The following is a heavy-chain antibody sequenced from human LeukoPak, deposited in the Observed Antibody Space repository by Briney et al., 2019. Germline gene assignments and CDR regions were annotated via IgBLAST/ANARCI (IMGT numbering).Heavy chain of an antibody. CDR2: ISSNGGST. V-gene: IGHV3-64*01. CDR3: ARRAADFWSGYPNPYYYYYMDV. J-gene: IGHJ6*03. CDR1: GFTFSSYA. D-gene: IGHD3-3*01. Sequence: PGGSLRLSCAASGFTFSSYAMHWVRQAPGKGLEYVSAISSNGGSTYYANSVKGRFTISRDNSKNTLYLQMGSLRAEDMAVYYCARRAADFWSGYPNPYYYYYMDVWGKGTTVTVSS.